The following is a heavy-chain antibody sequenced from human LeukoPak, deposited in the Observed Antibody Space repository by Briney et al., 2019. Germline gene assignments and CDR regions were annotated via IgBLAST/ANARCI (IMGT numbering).Heavy chain of an antibody. Sequence: ASVKVSCKASGYTFTNYGMNWVRQAPGQGLEWMGWISAYNGNTNYAQKLQGRVTMTTDTSTSTAYMELRSLRSDDTAVYYCARALFRHLNYFDYWGQGTLVTVSS. J-gene: IGHJ4*02. CDR2: ISAYNGNT. CDR3: ARALFRHLNYFDY. D-gene: IGHD2/OR15-2a*01. V-gene: IGHV1-18*01. CDR1: GYTFTNYG.